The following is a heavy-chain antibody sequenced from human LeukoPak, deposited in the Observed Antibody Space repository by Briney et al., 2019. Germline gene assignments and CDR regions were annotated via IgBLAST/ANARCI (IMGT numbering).Heavy chain of an antibody. D-gene: IGHD6-19*01. Sequence: PGGSLRLSCAASGFTFSSYAMSWVRQVPGKGLEWVSTISGSGGSTYYADSVKGRFTISRDNSKNTLHLQMNSLRAEDTAVYYCAKGASSGWYSPFDYWGPGILVTVSS. CDR3: AKGASSGWYSPFDY. CDR2: ISGSGGST. J-gene: IGHJ4*02. CDR1: GFTFSSYA. V-gene: IGHV3-23*01.